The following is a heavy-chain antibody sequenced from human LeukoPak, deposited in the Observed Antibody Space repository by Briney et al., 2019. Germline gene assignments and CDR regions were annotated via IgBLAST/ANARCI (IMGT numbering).Heavy chain of an antibody. V-gene: IGHV4-59*01. CDR2: IYYSGIT. J-gene: IGHJ4*02. CDR3: TRDLTGGLYFDY. D-gene: IGHD7-27*01. CDR1: GGSISSCY. Sequence: SETLSLTCTVSGGSISSCYWSWIRQPPGKGLEWIGSIYYSGITNYNPSLKSRVSISVDTSKNQFSLRLSSVTAADTAIYYCTRDLTGGLYFDYWGQGTLVTVSS.